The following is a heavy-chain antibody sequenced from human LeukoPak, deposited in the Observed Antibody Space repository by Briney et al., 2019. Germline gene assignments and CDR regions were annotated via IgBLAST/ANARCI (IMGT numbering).Heavy chain of an antibody. V-gene: IGHV1-69*01. CDR2: IIPIFGTA. CDR3: ASRPGYSSGWHYFDY. J-gene: IGHJ4*02. CDR1: GGTFSSYA. Sequence: GSSVKVSCKASGGTFSSYAISWVRQAPGQGLEWMGGIIPIFGTANYAQKYNGRGTITADGYTSTAYMELSRLRSEDTAVYYCASRPGYSSGWHYFDYWGQGTLVTVSS. D-gene: IGHD6-19*01.